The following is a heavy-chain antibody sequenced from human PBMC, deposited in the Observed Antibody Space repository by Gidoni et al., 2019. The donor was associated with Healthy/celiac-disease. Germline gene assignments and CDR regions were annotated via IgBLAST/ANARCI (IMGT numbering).Heavy chain of an antibody. Sequence: EVQLVESGGGLVQPGRSLRLSCTASGFTFGDYALIWFRQAPGKGLEWVGFIRSKAYGGTTEYAASVKGRFTISRDDSKSIAYLQMNSLKTEDTAVYYCTRDGTYCTNGVCRTGWFDPWGQGTLVTVSS. CDR2: IRSKAYGGTT. D-gene: IGHD2-8*01. CDR3: TRDGTYCTNGVCRTGWFDP. V-gene: IGHV3-49*03. J-gene: IGHJ5*02. CDR1: GFTFGDYA.